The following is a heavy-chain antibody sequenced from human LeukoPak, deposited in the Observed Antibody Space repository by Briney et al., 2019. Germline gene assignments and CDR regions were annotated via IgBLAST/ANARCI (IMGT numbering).Heavy chain of an antibody. CDR1: GGPISSYY. D-gene: IGHD5-24*01. J-gene: IGHJ6*03. CDR2: IYYSGST. Sequence: SETLSLTCTVSGGPISSYYWSWIRQPPGKGLEWIGYIYYSGSTNYNPSLKSRVTISVDTSKNQFSLKLSSVTAADTAVYYCARVINDLGRWLQFDYFPDYMDVWGKGTTVTVSS. CDR3: ARVINDLGRWLQFDYFPDYMDV. V-gene: IGHV4-59*01.